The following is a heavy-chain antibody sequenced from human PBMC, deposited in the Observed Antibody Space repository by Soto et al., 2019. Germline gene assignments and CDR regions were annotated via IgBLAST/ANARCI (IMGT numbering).Heavy chain of an antibody. Sequence: GGSLRLSCAASGFTYTRYSMNWVRQAPGKGLEWVSSISSTTNYIYYGDSMKGRFTISRDNAKNSLYLEMNSLRAEDTAVYHCARESEDLTSNFDYWGQGTLVTVSS. V-gene: IGHV3-21*06. CDR3: ARESEDLTSNFDY. J-gene: IGHJ4*02. CDR1: GFTYTRYS. CDR2: ISSTTNYI.